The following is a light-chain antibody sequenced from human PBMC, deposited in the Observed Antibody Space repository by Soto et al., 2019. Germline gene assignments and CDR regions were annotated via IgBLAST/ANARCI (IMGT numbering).Light chain of an antibody. CDR2: GAS. J-gene: IGKJ1*01. V-gene: IGKV3-20*01. Sequence: IVLTQSPPSLSLFPGERATLSCRASQSVSSYLAWYQQKPGQAPRLLIYGASSRATGIPDRFSGSGSGTDYTLTISGLEPEDFAVYYCQQYGNSRGTFGQGTKVDIK. CDR1: QSVSSY. CDR3: QQYGNSRGT.